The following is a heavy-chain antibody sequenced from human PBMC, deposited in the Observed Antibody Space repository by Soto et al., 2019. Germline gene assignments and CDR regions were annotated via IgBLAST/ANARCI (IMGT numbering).Heavy chain of an antibody. D-gene: IGHD2-15*01. Sequence: SGGALRLSCASSGFTFSDYYMSWIRQAPGKGLEWLSYISPGSRYPAYADSVEGRFTISRDSARRSLSLHMNSLTVDDTAIYYCVRGGGGGLFDPWGQGSMVTVSS. J-gene: IGHJ5*02. CDR1: GFTFSDYY. CDR3: VRGGGGGLFDP. CDR2: ISPGSRYP. V-gene: IGHV3-11*06.